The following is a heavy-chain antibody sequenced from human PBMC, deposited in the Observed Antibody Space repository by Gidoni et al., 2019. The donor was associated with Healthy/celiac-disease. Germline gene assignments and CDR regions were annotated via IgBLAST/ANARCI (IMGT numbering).Heavy chain of an antibody. CDR2: ISGSGGST. CDR3: AKPPLYSSSWYYFDY. D-gene: IGHD6-13*01. J-gene: IGHJ4*02. Sequence: EVQLLESGGGLVQPGGSLRLSCAASGFIFSRYAMSWVRQAPGKGLEWVSAISGSGGSTYYADSVKGRFTISRDNSKNTLYLQMNSLRAEDTAVYYCAKPPLYSSSWYYFDYWGQGTLVTVSS. CDR1: GFIFSRYA. V-gene: IGHV3-23*01.